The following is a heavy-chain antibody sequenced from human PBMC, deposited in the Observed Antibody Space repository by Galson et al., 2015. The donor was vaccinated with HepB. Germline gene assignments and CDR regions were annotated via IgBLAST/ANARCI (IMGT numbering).Heavy chain of an antibody. J-gene: IGHJ4*02. V-gene: IGHV3-43*01. D-gene: IGHD6-13*01. Sequence: SLRLSCAASGFTFDDYTMHWVRQAPGKGLEWVSLISWDGGSTYYADSVKGRFTISRDNSKNSLYLQMNSLRTEDTALYYCAKDSSSWDALTSESGPFDYWGQGTLVTVSS. CDR2: ISWDGGST. CDR1: GFTFDDYT. CDR3: AKDSSSWDALTSESGPFDY.